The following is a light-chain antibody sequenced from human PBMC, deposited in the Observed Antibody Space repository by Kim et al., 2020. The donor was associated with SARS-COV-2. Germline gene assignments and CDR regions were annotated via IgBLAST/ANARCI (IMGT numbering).Light chain of an antibody. CDR1: PTVIHNY. J-gene: IGKJ5*01. CDR3: QQYGSSMIT. V-gene: IGKV3-20*01. CDR2: DAS. Sequence: PRHSAPLSYRASPTVIHNYLAWYLQTPCPAPIHLFSDASIMATVLPDRFSGSGSETDFTLTISRLEPDDFSVYCCQQYGSSMITIGQGSRLVI.